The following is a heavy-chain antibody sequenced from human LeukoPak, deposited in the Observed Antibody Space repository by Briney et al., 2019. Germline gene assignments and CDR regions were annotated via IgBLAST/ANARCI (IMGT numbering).Heavy chain of an antibody. V-gene: IGHV3-11*04. CDR1: GFTFSDYS. CDR2: MSSGGDSI. Sequence: PGGSLRLSCAASGFTFSDYSMRWIRQAPGKGLEWVSYMSSGGDSIHYADSVKGRFTISRDNAKNSLYLQMNSLRAEDTAVYYCARTKSFYHYMDVWGKGTTVTVSS. J-gene: IGHJ6*03. CDR3: ARTKSFYHYMDV.